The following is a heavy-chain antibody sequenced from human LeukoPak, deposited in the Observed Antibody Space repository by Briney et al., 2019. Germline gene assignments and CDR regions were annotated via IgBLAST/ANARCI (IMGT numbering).Heavy chain of an antibody. J-gene: IGHJ4*02. CDR1: GFTFSSYA. D-gene: IGHD3-10*01. CDR3: AKDLGSRFSDY. CDR2: ISGSGGST. Sequence: GGSLRLSCAASGFTFSSYAMSWVRQPPGKGLEWVSAISGSGGSTYYADSVKRRFTISRDNSKNTLYLQMNSLRAEDTAVYYCAKDLGSRFSDYWGQGTLVTVSS. V-gene: IGHV3-23*01.